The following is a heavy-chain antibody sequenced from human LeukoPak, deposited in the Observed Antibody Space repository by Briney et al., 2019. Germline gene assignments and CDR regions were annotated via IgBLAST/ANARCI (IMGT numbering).Heavy chain of an antibody. Sequence: GGSLRLSCAASGFTFDDYALYWGRQAPGKGLEWVSGISWNSGRIGYADSVKGRFTISRDNAKNSLFLQMNSLRPEDTALYYCAKATSGYDVSPIEYWGQGTLVTVSS. V-gene: IGHV3-9*01. CDR3: AKATSGYDVSPIEY. J-gene: IGHJ4*02. CDR1: GFTFDDYA. D-gene: IGHD3-3*01. CDR2: ISWNSGRI.